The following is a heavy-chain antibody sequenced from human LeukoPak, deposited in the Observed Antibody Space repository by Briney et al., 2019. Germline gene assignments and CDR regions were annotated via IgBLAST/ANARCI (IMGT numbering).Heavy chain of an antibody. Sequence: ASVKVSCKASGYTFTSYYMHWVRQAPGQGLEWMGIINPSGGSTSYAQKFQGRVTMTRDTSTSTVYMELSSLRSEDTAVYYCARAQSVTMIVGGWFDPWGQGTLGTVSS. CDR2: INPSGGST. J-gene: IGHJ5*02. CDR3: ARAQSVTMIVGGWFDP. D-gene: IGHD3-22*01. CDR1: GYTFTSYY. V-gene: IGHV1-46*01.